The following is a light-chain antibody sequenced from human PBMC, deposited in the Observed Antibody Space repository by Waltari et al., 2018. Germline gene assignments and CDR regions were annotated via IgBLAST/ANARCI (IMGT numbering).Light chain of an antibody. V-gene: IGKV3-15*01. CDR2: AAS. CDR1: QIVSTN. Sequence: EILMTQSPATLSVSPGESAAPSCRASQIVSTNLAWYQQKPGQAPRLLIYAASTRASGIPARFRGSGSGTVFTLTISSLQSEDFAVYYCQQYNTWPRSFGQGTRLDLK. CDR3: QQYNTWPRS. J-gene: IGKJ2*03.